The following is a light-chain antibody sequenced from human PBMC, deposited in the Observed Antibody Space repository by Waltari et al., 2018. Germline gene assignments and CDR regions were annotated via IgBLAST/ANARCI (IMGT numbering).Light chain of an antibody. Sequence: GLTQSPSASASLGASVKITCSLPGEYSAYAIAWQQQQPLKGPRYLMTVNSDGSHKKGDGISERFSGSSSDLDRYLIISRLQSDDEADYFCQTWGTGIQVFGSGTKLTVL. CDR3: QTWGTGIQV. J-gene: IGLJ3*02. CDR1: GEYSAYA. CDR2: VNSDGSH. V-gene: IGLV4-69*01.